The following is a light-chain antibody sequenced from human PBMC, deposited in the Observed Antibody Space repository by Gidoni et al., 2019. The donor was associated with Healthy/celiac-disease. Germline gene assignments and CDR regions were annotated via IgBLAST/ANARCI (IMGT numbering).Light chain of an antibody. Sequence: DIQMTQSPSSLSASVGDRVTITCQASQDISNYLNWYQQKPGKAPKLLIYDASNLETGVPSRFSGSESGTDFTFTISSLQPEDIATYYCQQYDNLPTYTFGQXTKLEIK. CDR3: QQYDNLPTYT. J-gene: IGKJ2*01. CDR1: QDISNY. V-gene: IGKV1-33*01. CDR2: DAS.